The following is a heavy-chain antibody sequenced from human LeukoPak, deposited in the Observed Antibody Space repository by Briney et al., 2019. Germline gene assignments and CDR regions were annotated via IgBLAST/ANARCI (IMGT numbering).Heavy chain of an antibody. CDR3: ARTRYYYNSRSYGAPYYFDY. D-gene: IGHD3-10*01. J-gene: IGHJ4*02. CDR1: GFTFSSYA. CDR2: IYYSGST. Sequence: GSLRLSCAASGFTFSSYAMSWVRQAPGKGLEWIGSIYYSGSTYYNPSLKSRVTISVDTSKSQFSLKLSSVTAADTAVYYCARTRYYYNSRSYGAPYYFDYWGQGTLVTVSS. V-gene: IGHV4-39*01.